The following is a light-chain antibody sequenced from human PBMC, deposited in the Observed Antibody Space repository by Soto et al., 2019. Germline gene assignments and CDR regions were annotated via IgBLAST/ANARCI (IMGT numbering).Light chain of an antibody. V-gene: IGKV3-15*01. CDR1: QSVGSN. CDR2: DAS. Sequence: EIVLTHSPATRSVSPGERATLSSRGSQSVGSNLAWYQQRPGQPPRLLIYDASTRATDIPARFSGGGSGTEFTLTISSLQSEDFAVYYCQQYNNWPYTFGQGTKLQIK. CDR3: QQYNNWPYT. J-gene: IGKJ2*01.